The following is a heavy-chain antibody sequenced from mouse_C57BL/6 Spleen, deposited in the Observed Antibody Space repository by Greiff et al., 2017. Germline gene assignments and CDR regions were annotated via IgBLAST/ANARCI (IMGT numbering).Heavy chain of an antibody. Sequence: QVQLQQPGAELVRPGSSVKLSCKASGYTFTSYWMHWVKQRPIQGLEWIGNIDPSDSETHYNQKFKDKATLTVDKSSSTAYMQLSSLTSEDSAVYYCARITGTDYAMDYWGQGTSVTVSS. CDR1: GYTFTSYW. J-gene: IGHJ4*01. CDR3: ARITGTDYAMDY. V-gene: IGHV1-52*01. D-gene: IGHD4-1*01. CDR2: IDPSDSET.